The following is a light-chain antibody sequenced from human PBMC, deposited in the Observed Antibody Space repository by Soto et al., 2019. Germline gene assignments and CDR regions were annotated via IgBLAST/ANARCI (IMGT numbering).Light chain of an antibody. CDR3: QQSSSTPQT. CDR1: QSISSY. CDR2: VAS. V-gene: IGKV1-39*01. Sequence: DIQMTQSPSSLSASVGDRVTISCRASQSISSYLSWYQQKPGKAPKLLINVASTLQSGVPSRFSGSGSGTDFTLAISSLQPEDFATHYCQQSSSTPQTFGGGTRVEIK. J-gene: IGKJ4*01.